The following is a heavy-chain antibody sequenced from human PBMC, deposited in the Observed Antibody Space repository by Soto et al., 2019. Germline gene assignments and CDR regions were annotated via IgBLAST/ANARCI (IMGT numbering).Heavy chain of an antibody. V-gene: IGHV3-33*01. CDR3: ARGTSIAARLVDY. CDR2: IWYDGSNK. Sequence: QVQLVESGGGVVQPGRSLRLSCAASGFTFSSYGMHWVRQAPGKGLEWVAVIWYDGSNKYYADSVKGRFTISRDNSKNTRYLQMNSLRAEDTAVYYWARGTSIAARLVDYWGQGTLVTVSS. J-gene: IGHJ4*02. D-gene: IGHD6-6*01. CDR1: GFTFSSYG.